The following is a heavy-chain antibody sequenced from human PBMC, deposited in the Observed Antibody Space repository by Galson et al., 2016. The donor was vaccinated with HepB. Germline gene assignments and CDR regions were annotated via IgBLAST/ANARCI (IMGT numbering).Heavy chain of an antibody. J-gene: IGHJ4*02. Sequence: SETLSLTCTVSGDSISDFYWSWIRQTPGQGLEWIGYIHYSGNAYYNPSFKSRVTISIDASKNQFSLTLTSVTAADTAVYYCATTPPYDYRSGYPLYYFDHWGQGTLVAVSS. CDR1: GDSISDFY. D-gene: IGHD3-3*01. V-gene: IGHV4-59*01. CDR2: IHYSGNA. CDR3: ATTPPYDYRSGYPLYYFDH.